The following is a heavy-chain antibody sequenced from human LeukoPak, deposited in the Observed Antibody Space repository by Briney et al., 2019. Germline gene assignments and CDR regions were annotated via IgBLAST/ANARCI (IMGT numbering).Heavy chain of an antibody. J-gene: IGHJ4*02. Sequence: GGSLRLSCAASGFTFSSYAMHWVRQAPGKGLEWVAVISYDGSNKYYADSVKGRFTISRDNSKNTLYLQMNSQRAEDTAVYYCARAAYGSGSYYFDYWGQGTLVTVSS. V-gene: IGHV3-30-3*01. D-gene: IGHD3-10*01. CDR3: ARAAYGSGSYYFDY. CDR2: ISYDGSNK. CDR1: GFTFSSYA.